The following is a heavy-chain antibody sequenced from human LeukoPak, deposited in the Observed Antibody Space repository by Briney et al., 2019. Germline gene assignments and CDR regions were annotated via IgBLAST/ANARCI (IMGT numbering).Heavy chain of an antibody. V-gene: IGHV1-8*01. J-gene: IGHJ4*02. D-gene: IGHD2-21*02. CDR1: GYTFTSYD. CDR2: VNPNSGNT. Sequence: ASVKVSCKASGYTFTSYDINWVRQATGQGLEWMGWVNPNSGNTGYAQKFQGRVTMTRNTSISTAYMELSSLRSEDTAVYYCARDSRPYCGGDCYFRFDYWGQGTLVTVSS. CDR3: ARDSRPYCGGDCYFRFDY.